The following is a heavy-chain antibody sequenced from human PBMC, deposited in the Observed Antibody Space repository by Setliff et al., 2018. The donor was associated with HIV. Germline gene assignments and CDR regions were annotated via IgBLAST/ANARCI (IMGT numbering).Heavy chain of an antibody. CDR2: ILNGVNT. CDR3: ARPHSGRGGGAWFDP. D-gene: IGHD6-19*01. CDR1: GGSITSGHYY. J-gene: IGHJ5*02. V-gene: IGHV4-39*01. Sequence: SETLSLTCTVSGGSITSGHYYWAWIRQPPGKGLEWIGNILNGVNTYYNPSLKSRVTISVDMSKNQFSLKLSSVTAADTAVYHCARPHSGRGGGAWFDPWGQGTLVTVS.